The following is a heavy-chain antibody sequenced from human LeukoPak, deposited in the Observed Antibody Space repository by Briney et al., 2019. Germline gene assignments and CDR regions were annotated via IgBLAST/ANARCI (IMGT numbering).Heavy chain of an antibody. D-gene: IGHD4-17*01. CDR3: ARQSPGLTVTDY. CDR2: IYYSGST. V-gene: IGHV4-59*05. J-gene: IGHJ4*02. CDR1: GGSISSYY. Sequence: SETLSLTCTVSGGSISSYYWSWIRQPPGKGLEWIGSIYYSGSTYYNPSLKSRVTISVDTSKNQFSLKLSSVTAADTAVYYCARQSPGLTVTDYWGQGTLVTVSS.